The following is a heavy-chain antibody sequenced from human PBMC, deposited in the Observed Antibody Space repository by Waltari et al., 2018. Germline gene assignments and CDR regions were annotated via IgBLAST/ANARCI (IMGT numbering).Heavy chain of an antibody. CDR1: GGSISSSSYY. J-gene: IGHJ5*02. D-gene: IGHD5-12*01. CDR2: IYYSGST. CDR3: ARQAVDIVATIEGSWFDP. V-gene: IGHV4-39*01. Sequence: QLQLQESGPGLVKPSETLSLTCTVSGGSISSSSYYWGWIRQPPGKGLEWIGSIYYSGSTYYNPSLKSRVTIAVDTSKNQFSLKLSSVTAADTAVYYCARQAVDIVATIEGSWFDPWGQGTLVTVSS.